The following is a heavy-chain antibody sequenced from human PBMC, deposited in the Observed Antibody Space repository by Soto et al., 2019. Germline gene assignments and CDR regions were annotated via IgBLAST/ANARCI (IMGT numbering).Heavy chain of an antibody. D-gene: IGHD4-17*01. CDR2: IIPIFGTA. CDR3: ARSMTTVVLDAFDI. J-gene: IGHJ3*02. V-gene: IGHV1-69*06. CDR1: GGTFSSYA. Sequence: SVKVSCKASGGTFSSYAISWVRQAPGQGLEWMGGIIPIFGTANYAQKFQGRVTITADKSASTAYMELSSLRSEDTAVYYCARSMTTVVLDAFDIWGQGTMVTVSS.